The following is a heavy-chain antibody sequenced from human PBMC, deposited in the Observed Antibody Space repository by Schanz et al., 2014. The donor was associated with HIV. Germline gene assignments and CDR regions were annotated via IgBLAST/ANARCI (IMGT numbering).Heavy chain of an antibody. J-gene: IGHJ4*02. CDR3: AKFGRLLGNFDD. CDR1: GFTFNSYG. Sequence: QVQLVESGGGVVQPGRSLRLSCAASGFTFNSYGMHWVRQAPGKGLEWVSAISGSISTTFYADSVKGRFTISRDKSKNTLYLQMNSLRAEDTAVYYCAKFGRLLGNFDDWGQGTLVTVSS. V-gene: IGHV3-NL1*01. CDR2: ISGSISTT. D-gene: IGHD2-15*01.